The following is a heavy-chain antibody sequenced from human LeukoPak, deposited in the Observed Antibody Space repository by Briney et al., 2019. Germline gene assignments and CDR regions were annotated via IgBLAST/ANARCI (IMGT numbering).Heavy chain of an antibody. CDR3: ATDSRNIVVVPAAMTPYYYYGMDV. J-gene: IGHJ6*04. V-gene: IGHV1-69*13. CDR1: GGTFSSYA. CDR2: IIPIFGTA. D-gene: IGHD2-2*01. Sequence: SVTVSCKASGGTFSSYAISWVRQAPGPGLEWMGGIIPIFGTANYAQKFQGRVTITADESTSTAYMELSSLRSEDTAVYYCATDSRNIVVVPAAMTPYYYYGMDVWGKGTTVTVSS.